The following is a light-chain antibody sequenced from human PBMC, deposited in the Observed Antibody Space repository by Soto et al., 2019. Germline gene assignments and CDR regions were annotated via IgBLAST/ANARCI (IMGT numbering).Light chain of an antibody. V-gene: IGLV2-14*01. CDR2: EVT. CDR3: SSYTSSSTLV. Sequence: QLVLTQPASVSGSPGQSITISCTGTSSDVGAYNYVSWYQQLPGNAPKLIIYEVTNRPSGVSNRFSGSKSGNTASLTISGLQAEDEADYYCSSYTSSSTLVFGGGTQLTVL. CDR1: SSDVGAYNY. J-gene: IGLJ2*01.